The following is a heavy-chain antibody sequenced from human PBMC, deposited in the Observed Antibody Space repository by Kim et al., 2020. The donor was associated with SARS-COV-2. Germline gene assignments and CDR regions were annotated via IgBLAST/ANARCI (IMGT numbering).Heavy chain of an antibody. Sequence: GGSLRLSCAASGFTFSSYEMNWVRQAPGKGLEWVSYISSSGSTIYYADSVKGRFTISRDNAKNSLYLQMNSLRAEDTAVYYCATLILMVYATYDAFDIWGQGTMVTVSS. CDR1: GFTFSSYE. CDR2: ISSSGSTI. V-gene: IGHV3-48*03. D-gene: IGHD2-8*01. CDR3: ATLILMVYATYDAFDI. J-gene: IGHJ3*02.